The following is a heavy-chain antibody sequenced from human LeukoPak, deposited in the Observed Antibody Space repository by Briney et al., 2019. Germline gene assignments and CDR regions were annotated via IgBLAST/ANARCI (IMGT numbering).Heavy chain of an antibody. V-gene: IGHV4-4*07. J-gene: IGHJ4*02. CDR1: GGSISSYY. D-gene: IGHD3-10*01. Sequence: SETLSLTCTVSGGSISSYYWSWIRQPPGKGLEWIGRVFTSAIISGNTNYNPSLKSRVTMSVDSSKNQFSLKLRSVTAADTAVYYCARDPITMVRGVFWDENRQLDYWGQGTLVTVSS. CDR3: ARDPITMVRGVFWDENRQLDY. CDR2: VFTSAIISGNT.